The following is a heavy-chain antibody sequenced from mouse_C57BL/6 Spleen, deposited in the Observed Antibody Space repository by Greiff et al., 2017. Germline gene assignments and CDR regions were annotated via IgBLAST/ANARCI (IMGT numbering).Heavy chain of an antibody. J-gene: IGHJ4*01. CDR2: ISSGSSTI. V-gene: IGHV5-17*01. CDR1: GFTFSDYG. Sequence: EVQRVESGGGLVKPGGSLKLSCAASGFTFSDYGMHWFRQAPEKGLEWVAYISSGSSTIYYADTVQGRFTISRDNAKNTLFLQMTSLRAEDTSMYYCAKKVYYGYCGGNAMDYWGQGTSVTVSS. D-gene: IGHD2-3*01. CDR3: AKKVYYGYCGGNAMDY.